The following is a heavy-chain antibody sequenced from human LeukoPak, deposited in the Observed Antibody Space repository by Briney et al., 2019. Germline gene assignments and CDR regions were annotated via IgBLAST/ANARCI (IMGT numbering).Heavy chain of an antibody. CDR3: ARGYGDYKNWFDP. Sequence: GGSLRLSCAASGFTFSSYWMSWVRQAPGKGLGWVANIKQDGSEKYYVDSVKGRFTISRDNAKNSLYLQMNSLRAEDTAVYYCARGYGDYKNWFDPWGQGTLVTVSS. V-gene: IGHV3-7*01. CDR2: IKQDGSEK. J-gene: IGHJ5*02. D-gene: IGHD4-17*01. CDR1: GFTFSSYW.